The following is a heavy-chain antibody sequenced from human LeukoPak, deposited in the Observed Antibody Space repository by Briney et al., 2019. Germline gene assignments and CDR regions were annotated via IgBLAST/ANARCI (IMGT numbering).Heavy chain of an antibody. CDR1: GITFSTFA. D-gene: IGHD5-12*01. J-gene: IGHJ4*02. Sequence: GGSLRLSCAASGITFSTFAMTWVRQAPGRGLECVSVISGAGDRTYYAETVRGRFTVSRDNSKNTLYLQMNSLRAEDTAAYYCAKGHSAYGTGFDFWGQGTLVTVSS. CDR3: AKGHSAYGTGFDF. V-gene: IGHV3-23*01. CDR2: ISGAGDRT.